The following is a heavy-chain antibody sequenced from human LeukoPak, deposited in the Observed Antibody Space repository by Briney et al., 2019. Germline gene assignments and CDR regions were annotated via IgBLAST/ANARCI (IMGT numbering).Heavy chain of an antibody. CDR3: ARYYDTSGSLDY. Sequence: PSDTLSLTCAVSGYSISSSNWWGWIRQPPGKGLEWIGYIYDSGSTYYNPSLKSRVTMSVDTSKNQFSLRLSSVTAADTAVYFCARYYDTSGSLDYWGQGTLVTVSS. CDR2: IYDSGST. J-gene: IGHJ4*02. V-gene: IGHV4-28*01. CDR1: GYSISSSNW. D-gene: IGHD3-22*01.